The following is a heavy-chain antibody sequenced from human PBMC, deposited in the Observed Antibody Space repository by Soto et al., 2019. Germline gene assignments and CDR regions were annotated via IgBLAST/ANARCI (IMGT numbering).Heavy chain of an antibody. CDR1: GGTFSSYA. D-gene: IGHD3-10*01. Sequence: QVQLVQSGAEVKKPGSSVKVSCKASGGTFSSYAISWVRQAPGQGLEWMGGIIPIFGTANYAQKVQGRVTITADESTSTAYMELSSLRSEDTAVYYCARVGVRGGPRDNYGMDVWGQGTTVTVSS. V-gene: IGHV1-69*01. CDR3: ARVGVRGGPRDNYGMDV. CDR2: IIPIFGTA. J-gene: IGHJ6*02.